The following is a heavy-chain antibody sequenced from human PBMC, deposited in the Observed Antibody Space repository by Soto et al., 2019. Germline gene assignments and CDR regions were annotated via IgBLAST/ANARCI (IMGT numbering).Heavy chain of an antibody. D-gene: IGHD2-21*01. CDR2: ISYSGST. V-gene: IGHV4-39*01. J-gene: IGHJ4*02. CDR1: GGSISSGTYY. Sequence: SETLSLTCTVSGGSISSGTYYWGWIRQPPGKGLEWIGSISYSGSTYYNPSLKSRVTISVDTSKNQFSLNLTSVTAADTAVYYCATRPVVIASPTIDYWGQGTLVTVSS. CDR3: ATRPVVIASPTIDY.